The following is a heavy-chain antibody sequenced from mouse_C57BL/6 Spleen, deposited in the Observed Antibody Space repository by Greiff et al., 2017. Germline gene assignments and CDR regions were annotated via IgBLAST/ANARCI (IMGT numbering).Heavy chain of an antibody. V-gene: IGHV1-64*01. D-gene: IGHD1-2*01. CDR2: IHPNSGST. Sequence: QVQLKQPGAELVKPGASVKLSCKASGYTFTSYWMHWVKQRPGQGLEWIGMIHPNSGSTNYNEKFKSKATLTVDKSSSTAYMQLSSLTSEDSAVYYCARYRITTAYYFDYWGQGTTLTVSS. CDR3: ARYRITTAYYFDY. J-gene: IGHJ2*01. CDR1: GYTFTSYW.